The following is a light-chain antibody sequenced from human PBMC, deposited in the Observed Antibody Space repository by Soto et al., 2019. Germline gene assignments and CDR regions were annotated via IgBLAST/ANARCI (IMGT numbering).Light chain of an antibody. Sequence: DIQMTQSPSSLSASVGDRVTITCRASQGITNYLAWYQQKPGKVPDLLIYAASNRATGIPARFSGSGSGTDFTLTISSLEPEDFAVYYCQQRSNWPVTFGQGTRVEIK. V-gene: IGKV1-27*01. J-gene: IGKJ1*01. CDR3: QQRSNWPVT. CDR2: AAS. CDR1: QGITNY.